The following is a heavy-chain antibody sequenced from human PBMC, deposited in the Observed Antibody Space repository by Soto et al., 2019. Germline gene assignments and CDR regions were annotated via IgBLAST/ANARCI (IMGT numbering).Heavy chain of an antibody. CDR2: IYSGGST. D-gene: IGHD3-3*01. CDR1: GFTVSSNY. CDR3: ARDSARGVAIRDYYYGMDV. J-gene: IGHJ6*02. V-gene: IGHV3-53*01. Sequence: GGSLRLSCASSGFTVSSNYMSWVHQAPGKGLEWVSVIYSGGSTYYADSVKGRFTISRDNSKNTLYLQMNSLRAEDTAVYYCARDSARGVAIRDYYYGMDVWGQGTTVTVSS.